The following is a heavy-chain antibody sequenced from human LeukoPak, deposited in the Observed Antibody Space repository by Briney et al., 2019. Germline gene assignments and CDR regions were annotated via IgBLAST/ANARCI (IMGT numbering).Heavy chain of an antibody. J-gene: IGHJ5*02. CDR2: ISSSSSYI. CDR3: ARDPRFVVVPAATGAWFDP. D-gene: IGHD2-2*01. V-gene: IGHV3-21*01. CDR1: GFTFSSYS. Sequence: NPGGSLRLSCAASGFTFSSYSMNWVRQAPGKGLEWVSSISSSSSYIYYADSVKGRFTISRDNAKNSLYLEMNSLRAEHTAVYYCARDPRFVVVPAATGAWFDPWGQGTLVTVSS.